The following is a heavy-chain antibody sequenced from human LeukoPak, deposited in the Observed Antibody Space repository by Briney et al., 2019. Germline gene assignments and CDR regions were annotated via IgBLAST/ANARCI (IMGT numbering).Heavy chain of an antibody. J-gene: IGHJ3*02. CDR3: ARVTRTYYFSFDI. V-gene: IGHV3-48*02. D-gene: IGHD3/OR15-3a*01. CDR1: GFTFSSHN. Sequence: PGLSLRLSCAASGFTFSSHNMKWVRQAPRGGLGWVSYIRASSRTVFYADSVERRFTISRHNAKNSLYLQLNSLRDEDTAVYYCARVTRTYYFSFDIWGQGTMVTVSS. CDR2: IRASSRTV.